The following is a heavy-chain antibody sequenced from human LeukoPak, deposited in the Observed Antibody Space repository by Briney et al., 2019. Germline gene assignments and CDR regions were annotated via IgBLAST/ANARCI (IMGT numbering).Heavy chain of an antibody. CDR3: ARRRDLYSGSYYPFDY. CDR2: ISPGDSET. J-gene: IGHJ4*02. V-gene: IGHV5-51*01. Sequence: GESLKISCKGSGYTFASYWIGWVRQKPGKGLEWMGMISPGDSETRYSPTFQGQVTISADKSISTAYLQWSSLKASDTAMYYCARRRDLYSGSYYPFDYWGQGTLVTVSP. D-gene: IGHD1-26*01. CDR1: GYTFASYW.